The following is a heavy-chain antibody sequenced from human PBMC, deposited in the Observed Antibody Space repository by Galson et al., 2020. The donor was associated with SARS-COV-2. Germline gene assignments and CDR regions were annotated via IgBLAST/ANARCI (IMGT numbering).Heavy chain of an antibody. Sequence: GGSLRLSCAASGFTFSSYAMHWVRQAPGKGLEWVAIISYDGSNKYYSDSVKGRFTISRDNSKNTLYLQMNSLRAEDTAVYYCAKTYSGCYRGWFDPWGQGTLVTVSS. V-gene: IGHV3-30*04. CDR3: AKTYSGCYRGWFDP. D-gene: IGHD1-26*01. CDR2: ISYDGSNK. J-gene: IGHJ5*02. CDR1: GFTFSSYA.